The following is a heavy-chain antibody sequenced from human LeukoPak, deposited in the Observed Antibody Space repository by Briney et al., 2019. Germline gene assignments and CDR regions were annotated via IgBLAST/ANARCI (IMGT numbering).Heavy chain of an antibody. D-gene: IGHD3-10*01. Sequence: SETLSLTCTVSGGSISSSSYYWGWIRQPPGKGLEWIGSIYYSGSTYYNPSLKSRVTISVDTSKNQFSLKLSSVTAADTAVYYCARGDREIYGSGSYSSYFYYYYYMDVWGKGTTVTVSS. CDR2: IYYSGST. CDR3: ARGDREIYGSGSYSSYFYYYYYMDV. CDR1: GGSISSSSYY. J-gene: IGHJ6*03. V-gene: IGHV4-39*07.